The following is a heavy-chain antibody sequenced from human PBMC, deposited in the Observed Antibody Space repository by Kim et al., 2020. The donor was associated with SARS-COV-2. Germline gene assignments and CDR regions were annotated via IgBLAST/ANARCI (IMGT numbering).Heavy chain of an antibody. Sequence: SETLSLTCAVYGGSFSGYYWSWIRQPPGKGLEWIGEINHSGSTNYNPSLKSRVTISVDTSKNQFSLKLSSVTAADTAVYYCARTYYGSGNWGQGTLVTVSS. V-gene: IGHV4-34*01. D-gene: IGHD3-10*01. CDR2: INHSGST. CDR1: GGSFSGYY. CDR3: ARTYYGSGN. J-gene: IGHJ4*02.